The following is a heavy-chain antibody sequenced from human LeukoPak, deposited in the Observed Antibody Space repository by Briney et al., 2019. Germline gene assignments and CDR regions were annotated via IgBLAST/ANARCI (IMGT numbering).Heavy chain of an antibody. CDR1: GFTFSSYS. J-gene: IGHJ4*01. Sequence: GGSLRLSCAASGFTFSSYSMSWVRQAPGKGLEWVSTINTRNVIYYADSVKGQFTISRDDAKNSLYLQMNSLRVEDTAVYYCARDASARARDCWGHGTLVTVSS. D-gene: IGHD2-21*01. CDR3: ARDASARARDC. V-gene: IGHV3-21*01. CDR2: INTRNVI.